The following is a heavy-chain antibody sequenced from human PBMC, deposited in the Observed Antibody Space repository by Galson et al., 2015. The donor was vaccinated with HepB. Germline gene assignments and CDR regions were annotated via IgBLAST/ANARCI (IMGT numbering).Heavy chain of an antibody. J-gene: IGHJ4*02. CDR2: ISLASHRA. Sequence: SLRLSCAASGFTFDDYAMYWVRQAPGKGLEWVAGISLASHRAAYADSLKGRLAISRDKAKNILFLQMNILRAEDTAVYYCAKAVIAYSSSSLDSWGQGTLVTVSS. CDR3: AKAVIAYSSSSLDS. D-gene: IGHD6-6*01. CDR1: GFTFDDYA. V-gene: IGHV3-9*01.